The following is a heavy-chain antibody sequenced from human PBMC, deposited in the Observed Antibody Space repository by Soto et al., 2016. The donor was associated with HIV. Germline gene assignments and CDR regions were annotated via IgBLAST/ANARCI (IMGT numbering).Heavy chain of an antibody. J-gene: IGHJ4*02. CDR3: ARGVNDIFTGYYPFGY. CDR2: LNSDGSTT. D-gene: IGHD3-9*01. CDR1: GFTFSSYW. Sequence: EVQLVESGGGLVQPGGSLRLSCAASGFTFSSYWMHWVRQPPGKGLVWVSRLNSDGSTTNYADSVKGRFTISRDNAKKTLYLQMNSLRAEDTAVYYCARGVNDIFTGYYPFGYWGQGTLVTVSS. V-gene: IGHV3-74*01.